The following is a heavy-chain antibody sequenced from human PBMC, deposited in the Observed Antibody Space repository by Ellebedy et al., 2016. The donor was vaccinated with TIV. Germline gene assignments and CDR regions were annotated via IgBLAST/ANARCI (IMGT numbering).Heavy chain of an antibody. J-gene: IGHJ4*02. V-gene: IGHV4-59*01. Sequence: MPSETLSLTCTVSGGSISSYYWSWIRQPPGKGLEWIGYISYSGSTNYNPSLKSRVTISVDTSKNQFSLRLSSVTAADTAVYYCARSIAVAANFDYWGQGTLVTVSS. CDR1: GGSISSYY. CDR2: ISYSGST. D-gene: IGHD6-19*01. CDR3: ARSIAVAANFDY.